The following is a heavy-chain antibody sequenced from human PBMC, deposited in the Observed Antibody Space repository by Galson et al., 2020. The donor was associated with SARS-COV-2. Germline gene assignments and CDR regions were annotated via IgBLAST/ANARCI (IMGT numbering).Heavy chain of an antibody. Sequence: GGSLRLSCVGSRFTFSRFTMNWVRQAPGEGLEWVAVMSHDGSNQNYVDAVKGRFTISRDNSKSTVYLQMNSLRVDDTGIYYCARQTAEANVEVDYDILTGERTYQYYHALDVWGQGTTVTVSS. CDR2: MSHDGSNQ. V-gene: IGHV3-30*04. CDR3: ARQTAEANVEVDYDILTGERTYQYYHALDV. D-gene: IGHD3-9*01. CDR1: RFTFSRFT. J-gene: IGHJ6*02.